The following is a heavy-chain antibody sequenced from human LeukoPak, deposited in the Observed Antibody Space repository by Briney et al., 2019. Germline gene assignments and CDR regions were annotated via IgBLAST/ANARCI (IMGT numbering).Heavy chain of an antibody. Sequence: GGSLRLSCAASGFTFSSYAMSWVRQAPGKGLEWVSVISRSGTETYHADSVRGRFTISRDNAKNTLYLQMNSLRAEDTAVYYCAKKSPDSSGNPAYDWGQGTLVTVSS. D-gene: IGHD4-23*01. V-gene: IGHV3-23*01. J-gene: IGHJ4*02. CDR2: ISRSGTET. CDR1: GFTFSSYA. CDR3: AKKSPDSSGNPAYD.